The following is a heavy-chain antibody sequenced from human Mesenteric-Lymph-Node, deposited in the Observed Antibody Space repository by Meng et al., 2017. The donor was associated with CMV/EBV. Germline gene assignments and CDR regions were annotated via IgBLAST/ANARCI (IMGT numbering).Heavy chain of an antibody. D-gene: IGHD3-3*01. CDR2: ISSSGSTI. Sequence: GGSLRLSCAASGFTFSSYSMSWIRQAPGKGLEWVSYISSSGSTIYYADSVKGRFTISRDNAKNSLYLQMNSLRAEDTAVYYCAGPVGGTQEAIFGVATTLGMDVWGQGTTVTVSS. CDR3: AGPVGGTQEAIFGVATTLGMDV. V-gene: IGHV3-48*04. J-gene: IGHJ6*02. CDR1: GFTFSSYS.